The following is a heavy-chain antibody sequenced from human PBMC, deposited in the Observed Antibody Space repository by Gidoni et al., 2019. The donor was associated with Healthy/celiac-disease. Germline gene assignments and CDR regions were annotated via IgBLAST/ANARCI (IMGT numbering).Heavy chain of an antibody. Sequence: QVQLVQSGAEVKKPGSSVKVSCKASGGTFSSYALSWVRQAPGQGLEWMGGIIPIVGTANYEQKCQGRVTITADESTSTAYMELSSLRSEDTAVYYCARDGTSNGGMDVWGKGTTVTVSS. CDR3: ARDGTSNGGMDV. D-gene: IGHD4-4*01. V-gene: IGHV1-69*01. J-gene: IGHJ6*04. CDR1: GGTFSSYA. CDR2: IIPIVGTA.